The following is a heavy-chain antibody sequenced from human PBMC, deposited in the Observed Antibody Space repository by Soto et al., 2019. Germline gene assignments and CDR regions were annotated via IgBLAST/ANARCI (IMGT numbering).Heavy chain of an antibody. CDR2: IFYGGST. V-gene: IGHV4-39*01. Sequence: ASETLSLTCNVSGASISSTTHCWGWIRQPPGKGLEWIGTIFYGGSTFYNPSLESRVAISVDTSKSQFSLRLSSVTAADTAVYYCARSIVVVTALDYWGQGTLVTVSS. J-gene: IGHJ4*02. CDR3: ARSIVVVTALDY. D-gene: IGHD2-21*02. CDR1: GASISSTTHC.